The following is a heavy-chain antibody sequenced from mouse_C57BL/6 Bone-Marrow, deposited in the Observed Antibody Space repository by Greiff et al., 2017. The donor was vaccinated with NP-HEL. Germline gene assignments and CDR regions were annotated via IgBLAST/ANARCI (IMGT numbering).Heavy chain of an antibody. CDR2: INPSTGGT. Sequence: VHVKQSGPELVKPGASVKISCKASGYSFTGYYMNWVKQSPEKSLEWIGEINPSTGGTTYNQKFKAKATLTVDKSSSTAYMQLKSLTSEDSAVYYCALYPIYDGPAWFAYWGQGTLVTVSA. V-gene: IGHV1-42*01. J-gene: IGHJ3*01. CDR1: GYSFTGYY. CDR3: ALYPIYDGPAWFAY. D-gene: IGHD2-3*01.